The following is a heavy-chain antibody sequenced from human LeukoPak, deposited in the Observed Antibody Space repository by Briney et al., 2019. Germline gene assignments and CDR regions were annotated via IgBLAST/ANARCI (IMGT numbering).Heavy chain of an antibody. CDR1: GGSISSYY. Sequence: PSETLSLTCTVSGGSISSYYWSWIRQPPGKGLEWIGYVYYSGSTNYNPSLKSRVTISVDTSKNQFSLKLSSVTAADTAVYYCARASRGWGLGLDYWGQGTLVTVSS. CDR2: VYYSGST. D-gene: IGHD7-27*01. V-gene: IGHV4-59*01. J-gene: IGHJ4*02. CDR3: ARASRGWGLGLDY.